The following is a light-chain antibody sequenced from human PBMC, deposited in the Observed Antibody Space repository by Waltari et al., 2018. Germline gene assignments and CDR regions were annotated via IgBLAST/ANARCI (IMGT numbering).Light chain of an antibody. CDR2: DDS. CDR3: QVWDSSSDHVV. V-gene: IGLV3-21*02. CDR1: NIGSKS. J-gene: IGLJ2*01. Sequence: SYVLTQPPSVSVAPGQTARITCGGNNIGSKSVHWYQQKPGQAPVLVGYDDSDRPSGSPERFSGSNSGNTATLTISRVEAGDEADYCCQVWDSSSDHVVFGGGTKLTVL.